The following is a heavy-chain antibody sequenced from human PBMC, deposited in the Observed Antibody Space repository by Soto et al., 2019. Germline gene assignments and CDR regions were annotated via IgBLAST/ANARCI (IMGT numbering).Heavy chain of an antibody. D-gene: IGHD2-15*01. J-gene: IGHJ3*02. CDR3: ARASCGGTTCYPGSAFDI. CDR2: ISTNGAST. Sequence: EVQLVESGGGLVQPGGSLRLSCAASGFTFSNYAMHWVRQAPGKGLEYVSVISTNGASTYYANSVKGRFTISRENSKNALYLQMGSLRNEDMALYYWARASCGGTTCYPGSAFDIWGQGTMVTVSS. CDR1: GFTFSNYA. V-gene: IGHV3-64*01.